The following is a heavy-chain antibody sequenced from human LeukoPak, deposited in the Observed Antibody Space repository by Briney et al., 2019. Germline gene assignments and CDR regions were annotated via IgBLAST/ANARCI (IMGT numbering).Heavy chain of an antibody. CDR3: ARDVGSGSYYSWFDP. CDR2: IYYSGST. Sequence: SETLSLTCTVSGGSISSGGYYWSWLRQHPGKGLEWIGYIYYSGSTYYNPSLKSRVTISVDTSKNQFSLKLSSVTAADTAVYYCARDVGSGSYYSWFDPWGQGTLVTVSS. CDR1: GGSISSGGYY. J-gene: IGHJ5*02. V-gene: IGHV4-31*03. D-gene: IGHD3-10*01.